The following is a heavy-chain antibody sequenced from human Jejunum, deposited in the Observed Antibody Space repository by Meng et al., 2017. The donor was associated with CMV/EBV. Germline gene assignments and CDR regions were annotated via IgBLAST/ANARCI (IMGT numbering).Heavy chain of an antibody. CDR3: ARVVLSSTRPYFDF. CDR2: ISGSGNTV. J-gene: IGHJ4*02. CDR1: EFTLSRYE. Sequence: EFTLSRYEMSWVRQAPGKGLEWVSYISGSGNTVYYGDSVRGRFTISRDNAKNSVYLQMNGLRAEDTAVYYCARVVLSSTRPYFDFWGQGTLVTVSS. D-gene: IGHD5/OR15-5a*01. V-gene: IGHV3-48*03.